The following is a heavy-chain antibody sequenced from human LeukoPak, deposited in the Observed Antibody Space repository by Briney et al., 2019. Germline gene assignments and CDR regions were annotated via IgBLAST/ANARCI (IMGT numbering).Heavy chain of an antibody. CDR2: ISSSSSYI. CDR3: ARSGGILTGYYDY. D-gene: IGHD3-9*01. CDR1: GFNFRNSW. V-gene: IGHV3-21*01. J-gene: IGHJ4*02. Sequence: PGGSLRLSCAASGFNFRNSWMTWVRQAPGKGLEWVSSISSSSSYIYSADSVKGRFTISRDNAKNSLYLQMNSLRAEDTAVYYCARSGGILTGYYDYWGQGTLVTVSS.